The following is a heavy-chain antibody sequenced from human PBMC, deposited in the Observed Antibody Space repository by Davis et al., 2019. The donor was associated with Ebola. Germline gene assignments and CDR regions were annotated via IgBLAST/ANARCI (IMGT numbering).Heavy chain of an antibody. J-gene: IGHJ5*02. Sequence: GESLKISCVASGFTFSHYGMHWVRQAPGKGLERVATISFDGIHEYYADSVKGRFTISRDNSKNTLSLQMNGLRSEDTAVYYCARDPDTSGYYSWFDPWGQGTLVTVS. D-gene: IGHD6-19*01. V-gene: IGHV3-30*03. CDR3: ARDPDTSGYYSWFDP. CDR2: ISFDGIHE. CDR1: GFTFSHYG.